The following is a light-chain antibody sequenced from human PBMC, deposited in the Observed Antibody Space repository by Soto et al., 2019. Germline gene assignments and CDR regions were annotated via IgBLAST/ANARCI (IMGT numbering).Light chain of an antibody. CDR2: EVS. CDR3: CSYAGSSTCV. CDR1: SSGVGSYNL. Sequence: QSALPQPASVSGSPGQSITISCTGTSSGVGSYNLVSWYQQHPGKAPKLMIYEVSKRLSGVSNRFSCSKSGNTASLTISGLQAEDEADYYCCSYAGSSTCVFGGGTKLTVL. J-gene: IGLJ3*02. V-gene: IGLV2-23*02.